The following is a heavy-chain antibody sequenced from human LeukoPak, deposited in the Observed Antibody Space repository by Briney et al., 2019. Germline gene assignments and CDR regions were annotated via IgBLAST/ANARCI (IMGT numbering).Heavy chain of an antibody. CDR3: ARGGIVSRGYYYYYMDV. V-gene: IGHV1-69*06. D-gene: IGHD2-15*01. CDR1: GGSFSNYT. J-gene: IGHJ6*03. Sequence: ASVKVSCKASGGSFSNYTISWVRQAPGQGLEWMGGIIPIFGTADYAQKFQGRVTITADKSTSTAYMELSSLRSEDTAVYYCARGGIVSRGYYYYYMDVWGKGTTVTISS. CDR2: IIPIFGTA.